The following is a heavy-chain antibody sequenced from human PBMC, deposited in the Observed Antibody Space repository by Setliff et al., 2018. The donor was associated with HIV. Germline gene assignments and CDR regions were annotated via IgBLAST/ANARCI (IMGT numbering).Heavy chain of an antibody. V-gene: IGHV1-18*01. CDR2: ISADNGDT. Sequence: ASVKVSCKASGYIFTTFGVSWVRQAPGQGLEGMGWISADNGDTYYAQKFQDRVTMTADTSTSTSYLEMRSLTSDDTAVYFCARDHRPLTAVLFRGALSGSWGQGTLVTVSS. CDR1: GYIFTTFG. J-gene: IGHJ5*02. CDR3: ARDHRPLTAVLFRGALSGS. D-gene: IGHD3-10*01.